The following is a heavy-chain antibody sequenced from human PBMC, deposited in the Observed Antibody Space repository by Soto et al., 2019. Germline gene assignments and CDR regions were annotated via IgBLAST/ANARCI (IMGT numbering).Heavy chain of an antibody. CDR1: GFTFSSYW. V-gene: IGHV3-7*01. CDR2: IKQDGSEK. D-gene: IGHD3-16*01. J-gene: IGHJ5*01. CDR3: ALGGSWFNS. Sequence: EVQLVESGGGLVQPGGSLRLSCAASGFTFSSYWMSWVRQAPGKGLEWVANIKQDGSEKYYVDSVKGRFTISRDNAKNALYLQVNSLRAEDTAGYYCALGGSWFNSWGQGTLVTVSS.